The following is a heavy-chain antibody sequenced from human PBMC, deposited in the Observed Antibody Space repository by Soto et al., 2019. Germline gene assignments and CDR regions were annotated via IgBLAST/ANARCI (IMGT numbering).Heavy chain of an antibody. CDR1: GFIFSYYG. CDR2: ISDDGSNE. Sequence: GGSLRLSCAASGFIFSYYGMHWVRQAPGKGLEWVAVISDDGSNEFYADSVKGRFTISRDNSKNTLYLQMNSLRVEDTAVYFCAKDPGYHYYGMDVWGQGTTVTVSS. V-gene: IGHV3-30*18. J-gene: IGHJ6*02. CDR3: AKDPGYHYYGMDV.